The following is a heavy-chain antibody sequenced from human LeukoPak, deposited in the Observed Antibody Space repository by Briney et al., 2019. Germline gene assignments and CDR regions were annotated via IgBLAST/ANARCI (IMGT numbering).Heavy chain of an antibody. CDR3: ARDPDWYYFDY. CDR2: IWYDGSNK. D-gene: IGHD3/OR15-3a*01. J-gene: IGHJ4*02. V-gene: IGHV3-33*08. Sequence: GGSLRLSCAASGFTFSSYSMNWVRQAPGKGLEWVAVIWYDGSNKYYADSVKGRFTISRDNSKNTLYLQMNSLRAEDTAVYYCARDPDWYYFDYWGQGTLVTVSS. CDR1: GFTFSSYS.